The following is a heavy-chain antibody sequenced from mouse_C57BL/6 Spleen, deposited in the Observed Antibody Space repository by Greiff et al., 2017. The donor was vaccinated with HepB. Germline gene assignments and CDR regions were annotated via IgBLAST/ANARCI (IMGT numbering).Heavy chain of an antibody. Sequence: VQLQQPGAELVKPGASVKLSCKASGYTFTSYWMQWVKQRPGQGLEWIGEIDPSDSYTNYNQRFKGKATLTVDTSSSTAYMQRSSLTSEDSAVYYCARGALYDGYYGDYWGQGTTLTVSS. D-gene: IGHD2-3*01. CDR1: GYTFTSYW. V-gene: IGHV1-50*01. CDR3: ARGALYDGYYGDY. CDR2: IDPSDSYT. J-gene: IGHJ2*01.